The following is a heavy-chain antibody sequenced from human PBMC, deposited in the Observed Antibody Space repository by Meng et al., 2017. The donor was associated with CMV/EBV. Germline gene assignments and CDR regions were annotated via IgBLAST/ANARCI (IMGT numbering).Heavy chain of an antibody. CDR2: IYYSGST. D-gene: IGHD3-3*01. J-gene: IGHJ5*02. CDR1: GGSISSYY. CDR3: ARDQTHYDFWSGYHEYNWFDP. Sequence: SETLSLTCTVSGGSISSYYWSWIRQPPGKGLEWIGYIYYSGSTNYNPSLKSRVTISVDTSKNQFSLKLSSVTAADTAVYYCARDQTHYDFWSGYHEYNWFDPWGQGTLVTVSS. V-gene: IGHV4-59*01.